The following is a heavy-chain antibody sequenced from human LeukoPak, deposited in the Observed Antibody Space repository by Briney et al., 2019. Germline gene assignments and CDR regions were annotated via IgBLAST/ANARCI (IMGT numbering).Heavy chain of an antibody. CDR2: IYYSGST. D-gene: IGHD3-16*02. V-gene: IGHV4-39*01. J-gene: IGHJ5*02. Sequence: SETLSLTCTVSGGSISSSSYYWGWIRQPPGKGLEWIGSIYYSGSTYYNPSLKSRVTISVDTSKNQFPLKLSSVTAADTAVYYCARLSSFSFEFDPWGQGTLVTVSS. CDR3: ARLSSFSFEFDP. CDR1: GGSISSSSYY.